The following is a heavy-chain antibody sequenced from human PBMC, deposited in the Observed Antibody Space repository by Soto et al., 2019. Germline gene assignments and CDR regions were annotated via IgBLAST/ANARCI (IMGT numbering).Heavy chain of an antibody. D-gene: IGHD6-19*01. V-gene: IGHV3-7*01. Sequence: GGSLRLSCEASGFTFTNHWMSWVRQAPGKWLEWVANIKKDGSETYYVESVKGRFTISRDNAKNSLFLQMNSLRGEDTAVYYCAKGQWLDDSWGQGTLVTVSS. CDR3: AKGQWLDDS. CDR1: GFTFTNHW. J-gene: IGHJ4*02. CDR2: IKKDGSET.